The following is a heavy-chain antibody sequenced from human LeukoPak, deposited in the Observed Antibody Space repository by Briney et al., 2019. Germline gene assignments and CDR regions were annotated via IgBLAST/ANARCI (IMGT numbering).Heavy chain of an antibody. CDR2: ISAYNGNT. Sequence: ASVKVSCKASGYTFTSCGISWVRQAPGQGLEWMGWISAYNGNTNYAQTLKGRVTMTTDTSTSTAYMELRSLRSDDTAVYYCARLFGGTESYYTTFVYWGQGTLVTVSS. D-gene: IGHD3-10*01. V-gene: IGHV1-18*01. CDR3: ARLFGGTESYYTTFVY. J-gene: IGHJ4*02. CDR1: GYTFTSCG.